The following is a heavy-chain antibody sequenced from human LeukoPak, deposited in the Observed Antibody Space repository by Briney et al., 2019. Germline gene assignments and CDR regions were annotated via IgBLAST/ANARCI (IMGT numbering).Heavy chain of an antibody. CDR1: DGSLSGND. CDR3: GRSIAVAGRRGLDY. J-gene: IGHJ4*02. V-gene: IGHV4-34*01. Sequence: SETLSLTCAVYDGSLSGNDWGWIRQPPGKGLEWIGEINHRGSSNYNPSLKRRVTISVDTSKNQFSLKLSSVNAAETAVYYCGRSIAVAGRRGLDYWGQGTLVTVSS. CDR2: INHRGSS. D-gene: IGHD6-19*01.